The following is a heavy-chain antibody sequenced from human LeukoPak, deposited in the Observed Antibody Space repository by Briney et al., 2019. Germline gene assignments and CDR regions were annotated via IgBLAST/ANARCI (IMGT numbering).Heavy chain of an antibody. V-gene: IGHV3-33*01. Sequence: GRSLRLSCASSAFTFSNYGMHWVRQAPGKGLEWVAFIWYEGSNRYYADSVKGRFTISRDNSKNTLYLQMNSLRAEDTAVYYCAREGEATIISRNYFDYWGQGTLVTVSS. D-gene: IGHD5-12*01. CDR1: AFTFSNYG. J-gene: IGHJ4*02. CDR2: IWYEGSNR. CDR3: AREGEATIISRNYFDY.